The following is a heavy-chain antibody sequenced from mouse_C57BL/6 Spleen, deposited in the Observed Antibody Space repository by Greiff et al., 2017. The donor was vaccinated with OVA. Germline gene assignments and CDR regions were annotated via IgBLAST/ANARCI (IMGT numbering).Heavy chain of an antibody. V-gene: IGHV5-17*01. J-gene: IGHJ2*01. CDR1: GFTFSDYG. CDR2: ISSGSSTI. Sequence: EVKVVESGGGLVKPGGSLKLSCAASGFTFSDYGMHWVRQAPEKGLEWVAYISSGSSTIYYAATVKGRFTISRDNAKNTLFLQMTSLRSEDTAMYYCAKALYFDYWGQGTTLTVSS. CDR3: AKALYFDY.